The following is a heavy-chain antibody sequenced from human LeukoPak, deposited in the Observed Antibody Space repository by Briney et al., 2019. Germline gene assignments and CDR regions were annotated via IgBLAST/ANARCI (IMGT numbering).Heavy chain of an antibody. CDR1: GGSISNSEYY. J-gene: IGHJ5*02. CDR3: ARGVVPGDLYNWFDP. D-gene: IGHD2-2*01. Sequence: PSQTLSLTCTVSGGSISNSEYYWSWIRQSPGKGLEWIGYIYYSGSSYYNPSLKSRLTISVDTSKNQFSLKMSSVTAADTAVYYCARGVVPGDLYNWFDPWGQGTLVTVSS. CDR2: IYYSGSS. V-gene: IGHV4-30-4*01.